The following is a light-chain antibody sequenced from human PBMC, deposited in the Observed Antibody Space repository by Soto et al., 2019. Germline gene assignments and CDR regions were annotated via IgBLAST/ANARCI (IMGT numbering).Light chain of an antibody. Sequence: IVLTQSPGTLSLSPWERATLSCRASQSVSSTYVAWYQQKSGQAPRLLLYGASSRATGIPDRFSGSGSGTDFTLTISRLEPEDFAVYYCHQYFSSWTFGQGTKVDIK. CDR1: QSVSSTY. J-gene: IGKJ1*01. CDR3: HQYFSSWT. V-gene: IGKV3-20*01. CDR2: GAS.